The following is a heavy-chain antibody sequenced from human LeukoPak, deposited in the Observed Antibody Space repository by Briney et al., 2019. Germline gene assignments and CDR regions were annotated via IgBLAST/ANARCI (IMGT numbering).Heavy chain of an antibody. CDR1: GGSISSGSYY. CDR3: ARVGDLTVTPDY. V-gene: IGHV4-61*02. CDR2: IYTSGST. Sequence: SQTLSLTCTVSGGSISSGSYYWSWIRQPAGKGLEWIGRIYTSGSTNYNPSLKSRVTISVDTSKNQFSPKLSSVTAADTAVYYCARVGDLTVTPDYWGQGTLVTVSS. D-gene: IGHD4-17*01. J-gene: IGHJ4*02.